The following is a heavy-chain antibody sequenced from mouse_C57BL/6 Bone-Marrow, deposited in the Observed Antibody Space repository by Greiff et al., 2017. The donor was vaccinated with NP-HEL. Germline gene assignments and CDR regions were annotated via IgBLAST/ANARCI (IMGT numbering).Heavy chain of an antibody. CDR1: GYTFTDYY. Sequence: VQLQQSGPELVKPGASVKISCKASGYTFTDYYMNWVKQSHGKSLEWIGDINPNNGGTSYNQKFKGKATLTVDKSSSTAYMELRSLTSEDSAVYYCARDEEAYWGQGTLVTVSA. CDR2: INPNNGGT. V-gene: IGHV1-26*01. J-gene: IGHJ3*01. CDR3: ARDEEAY.